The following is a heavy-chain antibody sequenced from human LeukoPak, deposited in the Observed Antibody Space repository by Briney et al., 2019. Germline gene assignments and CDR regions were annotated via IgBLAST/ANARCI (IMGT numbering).Heavy chain of an antibody. D-gene: IGHD1-26*01. CDR1: GYTFTGYY. CDR2: INPNSGGT. V-gene: IGHV1-2*02. CDR3: ASPGGLREWELLFN. Sequence: ASVKVSCKASGYTFTGYYMHWVRQAPGQGLEWMGWINPNSGGTNYAQEFQGRVTMTRDTSISTAYMELSRLRSDDTAVYYCASPGGLREWELLFNWGQGTLVTVSS. J-gene: IGHJ4*02.